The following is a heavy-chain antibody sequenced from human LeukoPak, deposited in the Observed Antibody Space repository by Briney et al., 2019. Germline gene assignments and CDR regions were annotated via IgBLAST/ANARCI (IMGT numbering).Heavy chain of an antibody. Sequence: ASVKVSCNAAGYTSTRPDINWVRQATGKGLEWLGWMNPSDQTGYAQNFQGRLTFTRDISRNTAYMELSSLTPDDTAVYFCARYTIANGFDMWGQGTMVTVSS. D-gene: IGHD2-21*01. CDR2: MNPSDQT. V-gene: IGHV1-8*01. CDR3: ARYTIANGFDM. CDR1: GYTSTRPD. J-gene: IGHJ3*02.